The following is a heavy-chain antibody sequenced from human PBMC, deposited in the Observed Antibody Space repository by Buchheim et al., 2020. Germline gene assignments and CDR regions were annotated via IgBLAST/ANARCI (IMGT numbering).Heavy chain of an antibody. V-gene: IGHV3-7*01. Sequence: EVQLVESGGGLVQPGGSLRLSCGASGFTFTTYWRSWVRQAPGKGLEWLANIKQDGSEKYYVDSVKGRFTISRDNAKNSLYLQMNSLRAGDTAVYYCARRRGDHTHYYFDYWGQGTL. CDR3: ARRRGDHTHYYFDY. CDR2: IKQDGSEK. D-gene: IGHD5-24*01. J-gene: IGHJ4*02. CDR1: GFTFTTYW.